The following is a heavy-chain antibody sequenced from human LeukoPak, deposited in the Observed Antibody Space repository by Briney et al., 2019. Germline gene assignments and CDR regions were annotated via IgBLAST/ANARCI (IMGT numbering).Heavy chain of an antibody. D-gene: IGHD2-2*01. Sequence: GGSLRLSCAASGFTFSSYGMHWVRQAPGKGVEWVAVISYDGSNKYYADSVKGRFTISRDNSKNTLYLQMNSLRAEDTAVYYCAKDWGRYCSSTSCYSLDYWGQGTLVTVSS. CDR2: ISYDGSNK. CDR1: GFTFSSYG. CDR3: AKDWGRYCSSTSCYSLDY. V-gene: IGHV3-30*18. J-gene: IGHJ4*02.